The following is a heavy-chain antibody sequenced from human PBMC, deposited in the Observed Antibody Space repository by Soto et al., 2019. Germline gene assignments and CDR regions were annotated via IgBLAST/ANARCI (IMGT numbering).Heavy chain of an antibody. CDR1: GGSISSYY. Sequence: QVQLQESGPGLVKPSETLSLTCTVSGGSISSYYWCWTPQPAGKGLEWIGRFYPTGKTNYNPSLQSRLTMSADTSRNQFSLNLTSVTAADTAVYYCARCGLDYGMDVWGQGTTVTVSS. CDR3: ARCGLDYGMDV. D-gene: IGHD3-16*01. V-gene: IGHV4-4*07. J-gene: IGHJ6*02. CDR2: FYPTGKT.